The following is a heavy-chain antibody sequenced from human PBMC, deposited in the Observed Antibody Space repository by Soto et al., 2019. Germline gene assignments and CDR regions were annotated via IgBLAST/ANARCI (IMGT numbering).Heavy chain of an antibody. J-gene: IGHJ4*02. Sequence: EVQLVESGGGLVQPGGSLRLSCAASGFTFSSYEMNWVRQAPGKGLEWVSYISSSGSIVHYAASVKGRFTISSDNAKNSLYLQMNSVGGEDTALYYCTREPYVDADMDFDSWGQGTLVTVSS. V-gene: IGHV3-48*03. CDR3: TREPYVDADMDFDS. CDR2: ISSSGSIV. D-gene: IGHD5-18*01. CDR1: GFTFSSYE.